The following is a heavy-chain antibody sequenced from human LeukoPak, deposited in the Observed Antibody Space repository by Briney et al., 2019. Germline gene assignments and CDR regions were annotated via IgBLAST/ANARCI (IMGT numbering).Heavy chain of an antibody. CDR3: AGDGVAAGLNFIDY. J-gene: IGHJ4*02. Sequence: GASVKVSCKASGYTFTGYYMHWVRQAPGQGLEWMGWINPKSGGTNYAQKFQGRVTMTRDTSISTAYMELSRLRSDDTAVYYCAGDGVAAGLNFIDYWGQGTLVTVSS. D-gene: IGHD6-13*01. V-gene: IGHV1-2*02. CDR1: GYTFTGYY. CDR2: INPKSGGT.